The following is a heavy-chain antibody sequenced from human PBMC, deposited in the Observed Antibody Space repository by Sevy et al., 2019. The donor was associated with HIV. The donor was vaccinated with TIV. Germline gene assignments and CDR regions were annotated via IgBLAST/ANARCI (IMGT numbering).Heavy chain of an antibody. CDR1: GDTFSTYD. Sequence: ASVKVSCKASGDTFSTYDINWVRQAPGQGLEWMGWMSPKSGSTGFARKYQGRLTMTRDTSINTAYTELSSLRSEDTAVYYCASGGSGDVWNYGYYYYGMDVWGQGTTVTVSS. J-gene: IGHJ6*02. D-gene: IGHD3-3*01. CDR2: MSPKSGST. CDR3: ASGGSGDVWNYGYYYYGMDV. V-gene: IGHV1-8*02.